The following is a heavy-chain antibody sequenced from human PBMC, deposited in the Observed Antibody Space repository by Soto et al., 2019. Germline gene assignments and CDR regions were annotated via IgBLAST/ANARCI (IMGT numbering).Heavy chain of an antibody. CDR1: GGTFSSYA. J-gene: IGHJ6*02. CDR3: ASSGHDFLIYYGMDV. Sequence: QVQLVQSGAEVKKPGSSVKVSCKASGGTFSSYAISWVRQAPGQGLEWMGGIIPIFGTANYAQKFQGRVTITADESTSTADMELSSLRSDDTAVYYCASSGHDFLIYYGMDVWGQGTTVTVSS. V-gene: IGHV1-69*12. D-gene: IGHD5-12*01. CDR2: IIPIFGTA.